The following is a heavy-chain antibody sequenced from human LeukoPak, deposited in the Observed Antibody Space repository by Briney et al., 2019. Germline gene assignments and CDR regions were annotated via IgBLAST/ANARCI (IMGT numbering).Heavy chain of an antibody. CDR2: IKQDGSEK. V-gene: IGHV3-7*01. CDR3: VRGGSRGAGFWIY. J-gene: IGHJ4*02. CDR1: GFTFSNYW. Sequence: GGSLRLSCAASGFTFSNYWMSWVRQAPGKGLEWVANIKQDGSEKYYVDSVKGRFTISKDNAKNSLYLQMNSLRVEDTAVYYCVRGGSRGAGFWIYRGGGTLFPLS. D-gene: IGHD3-3*01.